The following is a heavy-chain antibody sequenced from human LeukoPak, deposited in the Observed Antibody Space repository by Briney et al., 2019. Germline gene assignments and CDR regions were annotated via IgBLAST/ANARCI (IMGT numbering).Heavy chain of an antibody. CDR3: AREGGNYYAEYFQH. V-gene: IGHV3-30*04. J-gene: IGHJ1*01. D-gene: IGHD3-10*01. CDR1: GFTFSSYA. Sequence: GGSLRLSCAASGFTFSSYAMHWVRQAPGKGLEWVAVISYDGSNKYYADSVKGRFTISRDNSKNTLYLQKNSLRAEDTAVYYCAREGGNYYAEYFQHWGQGTLVTVSS. CDR2: ISYDGSNK.